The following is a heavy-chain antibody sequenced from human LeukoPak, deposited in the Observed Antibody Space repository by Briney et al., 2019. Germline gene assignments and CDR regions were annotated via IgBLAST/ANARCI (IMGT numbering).Heavy chain of an antibody. D-gene: IGHD2-2*03. CDR3: ARLWIVATWFDA. Sequence: SETLSLTCSVSNGSMTSDSYYWAWVRQPPGKGLEWIGSIFYSGKTYYSASLKSRVTVSLDTSKKNFSLRLSSVTAADTAVYYCARLWIVATWFDAWGQGALVTVSS. CDR2: IFYSGKT. CDR1: NGSMTSDSYY. V-gene: IGHV4-39*02. J-gene: IGHJ5*02.